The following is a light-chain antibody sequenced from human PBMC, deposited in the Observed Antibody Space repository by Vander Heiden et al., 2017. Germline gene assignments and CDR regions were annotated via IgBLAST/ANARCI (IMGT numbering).Light chain of an antibody. J-gene: IGKJ1*01. CDR1: QTISSTY. Sequence: ESVLTQSPGSLFLSPGDTATLSCRARQTISSTYLAWYHHRPGQGPRLLIYGASNRATGIPDRFSGSGTGRDFTLTISGLEPEDSGVYYCQQYLSSVWTFGRGTKV. CDR2: GAS. V-gene: IGKV3-20*01. CDR3: QQYLSSVWT.